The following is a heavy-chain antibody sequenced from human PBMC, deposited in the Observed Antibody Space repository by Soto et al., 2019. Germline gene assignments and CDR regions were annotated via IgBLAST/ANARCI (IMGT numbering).Heavy chain of an antibody. V-gene: IGHV4-4*02. CDR3: AKVDYAFYALDV. CDR2: VHHAGST. CDR1: GGSINTNKW. Sequence: QVQLQESGPGLVRPSGTLSLTCVVSGGSINTNKWWMWVRQSPGTGLEWIGEVHHAGSTNYNPSLNSRVTLSVDKSKSQFSLKMTSVTAADTAVYYCAKVDYAFYALDVWCQGTRVTVSS. D-gene: IGHD2-2*01. J-gene: IGHJ6*02.